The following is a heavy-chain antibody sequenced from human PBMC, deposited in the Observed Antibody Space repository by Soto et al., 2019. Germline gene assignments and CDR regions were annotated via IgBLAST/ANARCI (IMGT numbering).Heavy chain of an antibody. CDR1: GYTFTSYY. CDR3: ARDPGYCSGGSCYYFDY. CDR2: INPSGGST. Sequence: ASVKVSCKASGYTFTSYYMHWVRQAPGQGLEWMGIINPSGGSTSYAQKFQGRVTMTRDTSTSTVYMELSSLRSEDTAVYYCARDPGYCSGGSCYYFDYWGQGILVTVCS. D-gene: IGHD2-15*01. J-gene: IGHJ4*02. V-gene: IGHV1-46*03.